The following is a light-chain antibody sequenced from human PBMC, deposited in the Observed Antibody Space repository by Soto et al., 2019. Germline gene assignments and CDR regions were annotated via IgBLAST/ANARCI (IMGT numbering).Light chain of an antibody. Sequence: DIQMTQSPSTLSASVGDRVTITCRASQSISSWLAWYQQKPGKAPKLLIYDASSLESGVPSRFSGSGSGTEFTLTISSLQPDDFETYYCQQYNSYFVFGQGTKVEIK. CDR3: QQYNSYFV. CDR1: QSISSW. CDR2: DAS. J-gene: IGKJ1*01. V-gene: IGKV1-5*01.